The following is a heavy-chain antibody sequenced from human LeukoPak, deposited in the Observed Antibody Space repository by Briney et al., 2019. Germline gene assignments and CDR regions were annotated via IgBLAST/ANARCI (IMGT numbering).Heavy chain of an antibody. V-gene: IGHV4-4*07. CDR3: ARDSRVPADYYYYMDV. CDR1: GGSISSYY. D-gene: IGHD6-6*01. J-gene: IGHJ6*03. CDR2: IYTSGST. Sequence: SSETLSLTCTVSGGSISSYYWSWIRQPAGKGLEWIGRIYTSGSTNYNPSLKSRVTISVDKSKNQFPLKLSSVTAADTAVYYCARDSRVPADYYYYMDVWGKGTTVTVSS.